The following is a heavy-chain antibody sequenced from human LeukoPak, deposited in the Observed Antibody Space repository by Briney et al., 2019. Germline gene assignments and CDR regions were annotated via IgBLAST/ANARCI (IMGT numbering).Heavy chain of an antibody. CDR3: AREGGYCTNGVCIGLDY. CDR1: GYTFTGYY. V-gene: IGHV1-2*02. CDR2: INPNSGGT. Sequence: ASVKVSCKASGYTFTGYYMHWVRQAPGQGLEWMGWINPNSGGTNYAQKFQGRVTMTRDTSISTAYMELSRLRSDDTAVYYCAREGGYCTNGVCIGLDYWGQGTLVTVSS. D-gene: IGHD2-8*01. J-gene: IGHJ4*02.